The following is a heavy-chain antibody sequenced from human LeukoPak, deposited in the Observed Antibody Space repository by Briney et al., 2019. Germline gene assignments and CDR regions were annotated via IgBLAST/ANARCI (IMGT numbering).Heavy chain of an antibody. CDR1: GFTFSSYG. CDR3: ARGASGSYYEPFDY. D-gene: IGHD1-26*01. Sequence: GGTLRLSCAASGFTFSSYGMSWVRQAPGKGLEWVSAISGSGGSTYYADSVKGRFTISRDNSRNTLYLQMNSLRPEDTALYYCARGASGSYYEPFDYWGQGTLVTVSS. J-gene: IGHJ4*02. CDR2: ISGSGGST. V-gene: IGHV3-23*01.